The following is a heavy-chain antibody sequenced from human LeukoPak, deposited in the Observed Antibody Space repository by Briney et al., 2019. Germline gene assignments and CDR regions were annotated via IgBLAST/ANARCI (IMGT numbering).Heavy chain of an antibody. Sequence: LRASVKVSCRASGYTFTGYYVHWVRQAPGQGLEWMGWINPNSGGTNYAQKFQGRVTMTRDTSISTAYMELSRLRSDDTAVYYCARVFRRIAVAGTLFDPWGQGTLVTVSS. CDR3: ARVFRRIAVAGTLFDP. V-gene: IGHV1-2*02. J-gene: IGHJ5*02. D-gene: IGHD6-19*01. CDR1: GYTFTGYY. CDR2: INPNSGGT.